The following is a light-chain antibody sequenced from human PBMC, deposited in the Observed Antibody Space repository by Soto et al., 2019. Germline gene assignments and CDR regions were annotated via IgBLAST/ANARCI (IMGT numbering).Light chain of an antibody. CDR2: GAS. Sequence: DIVMTQSRCARSVPPVVRASLCCSASQSVSSNLAWYQQKPGQAPRLLIYGASTRATGIPARFSGSGSGTEFTLTISSLQSEDFAVYYCQQYNNWPSWTFGQGTKVDIK. V-gene: IGKV3-15*01. CDR1: QSVSSN. J-gene: IGKJ1*01. CDR3: QQYNNWPSWT.